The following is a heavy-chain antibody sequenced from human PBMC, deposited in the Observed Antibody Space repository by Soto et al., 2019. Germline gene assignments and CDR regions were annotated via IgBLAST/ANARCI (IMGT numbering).Heavy chain of an antibody. CDR2: IKQDGSEQ. CDR3: ARDPAGYSSGWLDY. CDR1: GFTIQIAL. V-gene: IGHV3-7*03. Sequence: SLSGADCGFTIQIALISCVRQSPGKGLEWVANIKQDGSEQYYVDSVKGRFTISRDNAKNSLYLQMNSLRAEDTAVYYCARDPAGYSSGWLDYWGQGPPV. J-gene: IGHJ4*02. D-gene: IGHD6-19*01.